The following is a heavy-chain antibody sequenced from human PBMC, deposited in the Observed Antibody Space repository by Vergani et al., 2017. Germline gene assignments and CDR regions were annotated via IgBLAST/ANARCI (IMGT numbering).Heavy chain of an antibody. V-gene: IGHV5-10-1*01. CDR3: ARLETPCIAAAGTWSSYYYGMDV. CDR1: GYSFTSYW. J-gene: IGHJ6*02. Sequence: EVQLVQSGAEVKKPGESLKISCKGSGYSFTSYWISWVRQMPGKGLEWMGRIDPSDSYTNYSPSFQGHVTISADKSISTAYLQWSSLKASDTAMYYCARLETPCIAAAGTWSSYYYGMDVWGQGTTVTVSS. D-gene: IGHD6-13*01. CDR2: IDPSDSYT.